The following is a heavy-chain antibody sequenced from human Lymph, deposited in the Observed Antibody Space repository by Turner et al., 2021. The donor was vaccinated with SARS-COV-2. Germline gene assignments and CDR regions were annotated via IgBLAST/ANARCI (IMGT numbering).Heavy chain of an antibody. J-gene: IGHJ6*02. CDR3: ARIVAPGMGGGVYYYYYGMDV. D-gene: IGHD6-13*01. CDR2: ISTMLGIA. Sequence: QVQLVQSGAEVKKPGSSVKVSCKASGGTFSSSAISWVRQAPGQGLEWMGVISTMLGIANYEQKFQGRVTITADKSTSTAYMELSSLRSEETAVYYCARIVAPGMGGGVYYYYYGMDVWGQGTTVTVSS. V-gene: IGHV1-69*10. CDR1: GGTFSSSA.